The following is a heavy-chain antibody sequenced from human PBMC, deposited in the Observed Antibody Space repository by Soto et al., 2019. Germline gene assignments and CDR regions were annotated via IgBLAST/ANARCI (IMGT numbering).Heavy chain of an antibody. Sequence: QVQLQESGPGLVKPSQTLSLTCTVSGGSISSGGYYWSWIRQHPGKGLEWIGYIYYSGSTYYNPSLKSRVTISVDTSKNQFPLKLGSVTAADTAVYYCARDPPRGGSGYYLYGGRAFDIGGQGTMVTVSS. V-gene: IGHV4-31*03. J-gene: IGHJ3*02. CDR2: IYYSGST. CDR3: ARDPPRGGSGYYLYGGRAFDI. CDR1: GGSISSGGYY. D-gene: IGHD3-22*01.